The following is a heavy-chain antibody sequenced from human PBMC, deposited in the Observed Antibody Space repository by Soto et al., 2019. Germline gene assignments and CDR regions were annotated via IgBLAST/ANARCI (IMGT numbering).Heavy chain of an antibody. V-gene: IGHV3-23*01. CDR2: VTGSGNSA. D-gene: IGHD3-22*01. CDR3: AKSTNYYYDSSGYLGLDY. J-gene: IGHJ4*02. CDR1: GLTFSHYA. Sequence: GGSLRLSCAASGLTFSHYAMSWVRQAPGKGLEWVSGVTGSGNSAYYADSVNGRFTISKDNSKNTLFLQMNRLRAEDTAVYYCAKSTNYYYDSSGYLGLDYWGRGTLVTVSS.